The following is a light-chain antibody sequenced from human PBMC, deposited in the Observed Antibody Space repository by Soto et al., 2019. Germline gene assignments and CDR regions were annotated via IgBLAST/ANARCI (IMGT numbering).Light chain of an antibody. J-gene: IGKJ1*01. Sequence: RISQSGSSSYLAWYQQKPGQAPRLLIYGASSRATGIPARFSGSGSGTEFTLTSSSSQSADFAVFYCHEYPNWPPSTFGQGTKVDNK. CDR2: GAS. CDR1: QSGSSSY. V-gene: IGKV3-15*01. CDR3: HEYPNWPPST.